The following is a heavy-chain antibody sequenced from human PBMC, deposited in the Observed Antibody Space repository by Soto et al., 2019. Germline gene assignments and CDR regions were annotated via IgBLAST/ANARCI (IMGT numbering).Heavy chain of an antibody. CDR3: ARMPQNNHVLTPTTMSYFAL. V-gene: IGHV1-69*02. J-gene: IGHJ2*01. D-gene: IGHD3-10*02. CDR1: GGTFTHYS. CDR2: IITLLNRT. Sequence: QVHLVQSGSEVKKPGSSVKVSCKVSGGTFTHYSFNWVRQAPGRGLEWMGRIITLLNRTTYAQKFQDRVTIAADQPTGPVYAGLRSQKAEQPAVSFCARMPQNNHVLTPTTMSYFALWGRGPRVTVSS.